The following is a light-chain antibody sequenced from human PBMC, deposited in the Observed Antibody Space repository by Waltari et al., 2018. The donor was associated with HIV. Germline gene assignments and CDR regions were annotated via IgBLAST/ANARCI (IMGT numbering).Light chain of an antibody. CDR2: AAS. CDR1: QDINTY. CDR3: QQLYRYPLS. V-gene: IGKV1-9*01. J-gene: IGKJ4*01. Sequence: DIQVTQSPSFLSASVGASVTITCRASQDINTYLAWYQKIPGGTPKLLIYAASTLHSGVPSRFSGSGSGTEFTLTISTLQSEDFSTYYCQQLYRYPLSFGGGTKV.